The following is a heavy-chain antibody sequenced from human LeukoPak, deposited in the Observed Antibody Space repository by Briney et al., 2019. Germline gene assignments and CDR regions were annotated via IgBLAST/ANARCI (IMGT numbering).Heavy chain of an antibody. CDR2: INHSGST. CDR1: GGSFSGYY. CDR3: ARKGTFGVFNWFDP. J-gene: IGHJ5*02. V-gene: IGHV4-34*01. Sequence: SETLSLTCAVYGGSFSGYYWSWIRQPPGKGLEWIGEINHSGSTNYNPSLKSRVTISVDTSKNQFSLKLSSVTAADTAVYYCARKGTFGVFNWFDPWGQGTLVTVSS. D-gene: IGHD3-3*01.